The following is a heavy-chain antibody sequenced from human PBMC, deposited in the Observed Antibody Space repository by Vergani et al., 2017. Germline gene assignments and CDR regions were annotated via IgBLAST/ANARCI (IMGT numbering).Heavy chain of an antibody. J-gene: IGHJ4*02. D-gene: IGHD3-3*01. CDR1: GFTFSSYA. V-gene: IGHV3-23*01. CDR2: ISGSGGST. CDR3: AKGRAYYDFWSGYYYFDY. Sequence: EVQLLESGGGLVQPGWSLRLSCAASGFTFSSYAMSWVRQAPGKGLEWVSAISGSGGSTYYADSVKGRFTISRDNSKNTLYLQMNSLRAEDTAVYYCAKGRAYYDFWSGYYYFDYWGQGTLVTVSS.